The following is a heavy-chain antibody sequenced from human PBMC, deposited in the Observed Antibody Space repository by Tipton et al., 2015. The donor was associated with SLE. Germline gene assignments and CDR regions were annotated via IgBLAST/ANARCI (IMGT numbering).Heavy chain of an antibody. J-gene: IGHJ2*01. Sequence: TLSLTCNVSGGSIRSYYWSWIPQATGKGLEWIGYMYYSGGTNYNPSLESRVSISLDTSKNQFSLKLSSVTAADTAVYYCARANGIVGGQVPYWYFDLWGRGTLVTVSS. CDR3: ARANGIVGGQVPYWYFDL. D-gene: IGHD1-26*01. CDR2: MYYSGGT. V-gene: IGHV4-59*01. CDR1: GGSIRSYY.